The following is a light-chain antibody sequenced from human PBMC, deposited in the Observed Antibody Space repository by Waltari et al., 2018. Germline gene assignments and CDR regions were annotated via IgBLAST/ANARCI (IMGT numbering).Light chain of an antibody. V-gene: IGLV6-57*03. J-gene: IGLJ2*01. CDR3: QSYDSSNRV. Sequence: NFMLTQPHSVSESPGKTVTIPCTRSSGSIASNYVQWYQQRPGSAPTTVIYEDNQRPSGVPDRFSVSIDSSSNSASLTISGLKTEDEADYYCQSYDSSNRVFGGGTKLTVL. CDR2: EDN. CDR1: SGSIASNY.